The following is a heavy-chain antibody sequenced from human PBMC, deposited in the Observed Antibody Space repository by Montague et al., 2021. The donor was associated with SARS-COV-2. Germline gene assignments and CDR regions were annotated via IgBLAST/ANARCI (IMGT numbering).Heavy chain of an antibody. CDR1: GFTFSSYG. D-gene: IGHD5-24*01. V-gene: IGHV3-33*01. CDR2: IWYDGSNK. CDR3: ARERAYDGSTHDAFDI. Sequence: SLSLSCAASGFTFSSYGMHWVRQAPGKGLEWVAVIWYDGSNKYYADSVKGRFTISRDNSKNTLYLQMNSLRAEDTAGYYCARERAYDGSTHDAFDIWGQGTVVTVSS. J-gene: IGHJ3*02.